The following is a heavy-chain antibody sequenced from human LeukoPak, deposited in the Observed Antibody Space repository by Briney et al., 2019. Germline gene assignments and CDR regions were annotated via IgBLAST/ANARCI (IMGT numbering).Heavy chain of an antibody. D-gene: IGHD3-10*01. Sequence: PSETLSLTCTVSGGSISSGGYYWRWIRQHPGKGLEWIGYIYYSGSTYYNPSLKSRITISVDTSKNQFSLKLSSVTAADTAVYYCASLSELWFGAYGWFDPWGQGTLVTVSS. J-gene: IGHJ5*02. CDR2: IYYSGST. V-gene: IGHV4-31*03. CDR1: GGSISSGGYY. CDR3: ASLSELWFGAYGWFDP.